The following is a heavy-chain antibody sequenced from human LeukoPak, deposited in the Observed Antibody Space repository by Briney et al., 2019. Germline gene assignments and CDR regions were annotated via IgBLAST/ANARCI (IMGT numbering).Heavy chain of an antibody. CDR1: GFTFSSYA. CDR3: VRGVGSSTSCYVRAFDI. CDR2: ISYDGSSR. J-gene: IGHJ3*02. D-gene: IGHD2-2*01. V-gene: IGHV3-30*01. Sequence: PGGSLRLSCAASGFTFSSYAMHWVRQAPGKGLEWVALISYDGSSRHYADSVKGRFTVSRDNSKNTLSLQMNSLRAEDTAVYYCVRGVGSSTSCYVRAFDIWGQGTMVTVSS.